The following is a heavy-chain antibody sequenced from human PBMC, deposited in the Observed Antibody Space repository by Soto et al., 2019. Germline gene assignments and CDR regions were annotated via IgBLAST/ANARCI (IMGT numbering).Heavy chain of an antibody. CDR1: GGSFSGYY. D-gene: IGHD5-12*01. CDR3: ARGEVGRKLLRLSRYYYYYMDV. J-gene: IGHJ6*03. V-gene: IGHV4-34*01. Sequence: SETLSLTCAVYGGSFSGYYWSWIRQPPGKGLEWIGEINHSGSTNYNPSLKSRVTISVDTSKNQFSLKLSSVTAADTAVYYCARGEVGRKLLRLSRYYYYYMDVWGKGITVTVSS. CDR2: INHSGST.